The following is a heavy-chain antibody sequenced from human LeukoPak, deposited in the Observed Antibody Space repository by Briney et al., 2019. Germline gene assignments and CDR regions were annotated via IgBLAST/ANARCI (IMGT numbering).Heavy chain of an antibody. V-gene: IGHV1-18*01. D-gene: IGHD2-15*01. J-gene: IGHJ4*02. CDR2: ISAYNGNT. Sequence: ASVKVSCKASGYTFTSYGISWVRQAPGQGLEWMGWISAYNGNTNYAQKLQGRVTMTTDTSTSTAYMEPRSLRSDDTAVYYCARSFLGYCSGGSCYSDYWGQGTLVTVSS. CDR1: GYTFTSYG. CDR3: ARSFLGYCSGGSCYSDY.